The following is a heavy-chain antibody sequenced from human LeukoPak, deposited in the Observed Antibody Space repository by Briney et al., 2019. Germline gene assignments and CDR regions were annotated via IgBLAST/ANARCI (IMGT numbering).Heavy chain of an antibody. CDR2: IFSGGST. D-gene: IGHD6-19*01. J-gene: IGHJ4*02. Sequence: AGGSLRLSCAASGFTVSSSYMSWVRQAPGKGLEWVSVIFSGGSTYYADSVKGRFTISRDNSKNTLYLEMNSLRAEDTAVYNCARGGRAVPGSYYFDNWGQGALVTVSS. CDR1: GFTVSSSY. CDR3: ARGGRAVPGSYYFDN. V-gene: IGHV3-53*01.